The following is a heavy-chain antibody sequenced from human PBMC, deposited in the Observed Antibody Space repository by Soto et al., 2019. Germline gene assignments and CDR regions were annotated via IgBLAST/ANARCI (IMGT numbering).Heavy chain of an antibody. D-gene: IGHD3-3*01. V-gene: IGHV1-69*12. CDR3: ASVRVRFLEWLGSEG. CDR2: IIPIFGTA. Sequence: QVQLVQSGAEVKKPGSSVKVSCKASGGTFSSYAISWVRQAPGQGLEWMGGIIPIFGTANYAQKFQGRVTITADESTSTAYMAVSSLRSDDSAVYYCASVRVRFLEWLGSEGWGQGTLVTVSS. J-gene: IGHJ4*02. CDR1: GGTFSSYA.